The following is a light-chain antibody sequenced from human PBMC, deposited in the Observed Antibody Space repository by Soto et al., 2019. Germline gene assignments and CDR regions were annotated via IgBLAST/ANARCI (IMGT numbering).Light chain of an antibody. CDR1: QSINNY. Sequence: DIEVTQSQSSLSASVGDRVTITCRASQSINNYLSWYQQKPGKAPNLLIFGASTLQSGVPSRFSGSGSGTDFTLTISSLQPEDFATYYCLQSYRTPLPFGGGTKVDI. CDR2: GAS. J-gene: IGKJ4*01. CDR3: LQSYRTPLP. V-gene: IGKV1-39*01.